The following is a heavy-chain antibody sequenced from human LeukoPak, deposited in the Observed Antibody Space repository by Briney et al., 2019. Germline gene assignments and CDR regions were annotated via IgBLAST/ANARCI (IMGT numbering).Heavy chain of an antibody. CDR3: ARADVLYGSGSYVFDP. Sequence: PSETLSLTCTVSGGSISSGSYYWSWIRQPAGKGLEWIGRIYTSGSTNYNPSLKSRVTMSVDTSKNQFSLKLSSVTAADTAVYYCARADVLYGSGSYVFDPWGQGTLVTVSS. J-gene: IGHJ5*02. CDR1: GGSISSGSYY. V-gene: IGHV4-61*02. CDR2: IYTSGST. D-gene: IGHD3-10*01.